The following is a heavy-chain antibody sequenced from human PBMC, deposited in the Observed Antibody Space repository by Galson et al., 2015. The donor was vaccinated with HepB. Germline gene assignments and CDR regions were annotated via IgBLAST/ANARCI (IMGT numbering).Heavy chain of an antibody. CDR1: GYTFTSYN. D-gene: IGHD6-13*01. J-gene: IGHJ4*02. V-gene: IGHV1-46*04. CDR2: INPSSGST. CDR3: AREAKYNNSQYDY. Sequence: SVKVSCKASGYTFTSYNMHWVRQAPGQGLEWMGIINPSSGSTSHAQKLQGRVTMTTDKSTSTVYMELSSLRSEDTAVYYCAREAKYNNSQYDYWGQGTLVTVSS.